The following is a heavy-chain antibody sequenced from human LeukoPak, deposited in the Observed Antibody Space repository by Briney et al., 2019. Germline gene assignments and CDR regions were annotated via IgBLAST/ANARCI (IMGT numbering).Heavy chain of an antibody. D-gene: IGHD1-1*01. CDR3: ARRLGTGGWFDP. CDR1: GGSISSNSYY. Sequence: SETLSLTCTVSGGSISSNSYYWGWIRQTPGKGLEWIGYMSYSGSTYYNPSLKSRVTISGDASKNQFSLKLSSVTAADTAVYYCARRLGTGGWFDPWGQGTLVTVSS. J-gene: IGHJ5*02. CDR2: MSYSGST. V-gene: IGHV4-39*01.